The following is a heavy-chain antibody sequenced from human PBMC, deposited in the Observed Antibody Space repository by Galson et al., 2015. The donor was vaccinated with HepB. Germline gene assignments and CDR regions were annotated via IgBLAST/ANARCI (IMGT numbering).Heavy chain of an antibody. CDR2: ISYDGSNK. D-gene: IGHD3-10*01. V-gene: IGHV3-30*03. J-gene: IGHJ4*02. CDR1: GFTFSSYG. Sequence: SLRLSCAASGFTFSSYGMHWVRQAPGKGLEWVAVISYDGSNKYYADSVKGRFTISRDNSKNTLYLQMNSLRAEDTAVYHCARDHFGEYYWGQGTLVTVSS. CDR3: ARDHFGEYY.